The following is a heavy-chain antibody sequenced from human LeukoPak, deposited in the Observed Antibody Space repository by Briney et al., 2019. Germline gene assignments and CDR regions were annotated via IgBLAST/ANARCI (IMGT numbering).Heavy chain of an antibody. Sequence: SETLSLTCTVSGGSISSSSYYWGWIRQPPGKGLEWIGTIYYSGSTYYNLSLKSRVTISVDTSKNQFSLRLSSVTAADTAVYYCARGGVTSIFDYWGQGTLVTVSS. CDR2: IYYSGST. D-gene: IGHD2-21*02. V-gene: IGHV4-39*07. CDR1: GGSISSSSYY. CDR3: ARGGVTSIFDY. J-gene: IGHJ4*02.